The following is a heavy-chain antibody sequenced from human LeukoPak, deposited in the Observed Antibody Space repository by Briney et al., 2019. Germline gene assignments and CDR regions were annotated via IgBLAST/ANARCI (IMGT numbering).Heavy chain of an antibody. Sequence: ASVKVSCKASGYTFTGYYMHWVRQAPGQGLEWMGWINPNSGGTNYAQKFQGRVTMTRDTSISTAYMELRSLRSDDTAVYYCARDLWYLDYDFWSGYYTWFDPWGQGTLVTVSS. V-gene: IGHV1-2*02. CDR2: INPNSGGT. J-gene: IGHJ5*02. CDR1: GYTFTGYY. D-gene: IGHD3-3*01. CDR3: ARDLWYLDYDFWSGYYTWFDP.